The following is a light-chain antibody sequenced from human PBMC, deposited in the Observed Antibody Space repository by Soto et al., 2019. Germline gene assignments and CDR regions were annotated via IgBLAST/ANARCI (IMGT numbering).Light chain of an antibody. Sequence: VSLSTGEIAILSCITTMRLIRSFLAWYQQKPGKAPRLLIYSSSTRATGIPDRFSGGGSGTDFTLTISSLEPEDVAAYYCQEYGSAPRTFG. CDR1: MRLIRSF. J-gene: IGKJ4*02. V-gene: IGKV3-20*01. CDR3: QEYGSAPRT. CDR2: SSS.